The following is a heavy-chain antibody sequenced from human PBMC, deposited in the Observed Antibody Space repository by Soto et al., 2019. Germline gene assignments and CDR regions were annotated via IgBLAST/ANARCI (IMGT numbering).Heavy chain of an antibody. CDR1: GYTFTSYG. V-gene: IGHV1-3*01. CDR2: INAGNGNT. Sequence: GASVKVSCKASGYTFTSYGMHWVRQAPGQRLEWMGWINAGNGNTKYSQKFQGRVTITRDTSASTAYMELSSLRSEDTAVYYCARGLGGARTYFDYWGKGTLVTVSS. D-gene: IGHD3-10*01. J-gene: IGHJ4*02. CDR3: ARGLGGARTYFDY.